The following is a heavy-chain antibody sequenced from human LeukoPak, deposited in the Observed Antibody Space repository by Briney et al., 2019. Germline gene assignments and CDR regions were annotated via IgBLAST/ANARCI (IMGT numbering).Heavy chain of an antibody. CDR1: GGSFSGYY. V-gene: IGHV4-34*01. Sequence: SETLSLTCAVYGGSFSGYYWTWIRQPPGKGLEWIGEIHYSGRINYDPSLKSRVTISADTSNNHFSLKMNSVTAADTAVDYCSRGTDAYKCGNSWGQGTLVTVSS. D-gene: IGHD5-24*01. CDR3: SRGTDAYKCGNS. CDR2: IHYSGRI. J-gene: IGHJ4*02.